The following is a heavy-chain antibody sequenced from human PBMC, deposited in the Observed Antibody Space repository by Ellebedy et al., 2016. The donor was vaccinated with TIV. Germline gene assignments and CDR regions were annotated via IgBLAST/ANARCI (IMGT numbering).Heavy chain of an antibody. CDR1: GYTFTDHY. Sequence: ASVKVSCXASGYTFTDHYMHWVRQAPGQGLEYMGWINSNSGGVLYAQKFQGRVAVTRDTSINTAYMELTRLTSDDTAVYYCARVAVTGYYSDYWGQGTLVTVSS. CDR2: INSNSGGV. V-gene: IGHV1-2*02. D-gene: IGHD3-9*01. J-gene: IGHJ4*02. CDR3: ARVAVTGYYSDY.